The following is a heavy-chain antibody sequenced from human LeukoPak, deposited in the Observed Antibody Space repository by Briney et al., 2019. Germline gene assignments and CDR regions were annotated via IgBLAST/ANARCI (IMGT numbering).Heavy chain of an antibody. Sequence: PSETLSLTCAVYGGSFSGYHWSWIRQPPGKGLEWIGEINHSGSTNYNPSLKSRVTISVDTSKNQFSLKLSSVTAADTAVYYCARRTIYCGGDCYSGTYYFDYWGQGTLVTVSS. D-gene: IGHD2-21*02. CDR3: ARRTIYCGGDCYSGTYYFDY. CDR1: GGSFSGYH. V-gene: IGHV4-34*01. CDR2: INHSGST. J-gene: IGHJ4*02.